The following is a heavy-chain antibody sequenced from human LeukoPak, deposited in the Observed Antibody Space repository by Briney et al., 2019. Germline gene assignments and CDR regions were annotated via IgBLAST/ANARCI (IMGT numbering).Heavy chain of an antibody. V-gene: IGHV3-23*01. J-gene: IGHJ4*02. Sequence: GGSLRLSCAASGFTFSSYEMNWVRQAPGKGLEWVATIGDSNTKTYYADSVKGRFTISRDNSKNTLYLQMNSLRAADTAVYFCARGAFYDYWGQGTLVTVSS. CDR2: IGDSNTKT. CDR3: ARGAFYDY. CDR1: GFTFSSYE. D-gene: IGHD2/OR15-2a*01.